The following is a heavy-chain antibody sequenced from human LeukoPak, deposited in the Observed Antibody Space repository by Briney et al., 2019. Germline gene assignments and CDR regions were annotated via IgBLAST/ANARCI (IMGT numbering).Heavy chain of an antibody. J-gene: IGHJ4*02. CDR2: ISWNSGSK. Sequence: PGGSLRLSCAASGFTFDDYAIHWARQAPGKGLEWVSGISWNSGSKDYADSVKGRFTISRDNAKKSLYLQMNSLRAEDTALYYCASRSSRDCSSASCRPFNYWGQGTLVTVSS. V-gene: IGHV3-9*01. CDR1: GFTFDDYA. D-gene: IGHD2-2*01. CDR3: ASRSSRDCSSASCRPFNY.